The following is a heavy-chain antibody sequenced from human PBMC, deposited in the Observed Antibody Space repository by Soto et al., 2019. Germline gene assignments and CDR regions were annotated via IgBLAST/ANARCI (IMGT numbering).Heavy chain of an antibody. D-gene: IGHD2-15*01. Sequence: ASVKVSCQASGYTFTGYYMHWVRQAHGQGLEWMGWINPNSGGTNYAQKFQGWVTMTRDTSISTAYMELSRLRSDDTAVYYCARARYPYCSGGSCYTSFDYWGQGTLVTVSS. CDR3: ARARYPYCSGGSCYTSFDY. CDR2: INPNSGGT. V-gene: IGHV1-2*04. CDR1: GYTFTGYY. J-gene: IGHJ4*02.